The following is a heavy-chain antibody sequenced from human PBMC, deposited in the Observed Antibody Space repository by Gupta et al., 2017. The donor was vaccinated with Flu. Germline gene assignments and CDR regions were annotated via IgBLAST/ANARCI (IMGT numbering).Heavy chain of an antibody. Sequence: QVQLVQSGAEVKKPGASVKVSCKVSGYTLTDLSIHWVRQAPGQGLEWMGGFDPEDGEAIFAPKFRGRVTLTEDRSTDTVYMRLSSLRSEDTAVYYCATDFTNYYDRSGYSYNYWGQGTLVTVSS. V-gene: IGHV1-24*01. D-gene: IGHD3-22*01. CDR2: FDPEDGEA. J-gene: IGHJ4*02. CDR3: ATDFTNYYDRSGYSYNY. CDR1: GYTLTDLS.